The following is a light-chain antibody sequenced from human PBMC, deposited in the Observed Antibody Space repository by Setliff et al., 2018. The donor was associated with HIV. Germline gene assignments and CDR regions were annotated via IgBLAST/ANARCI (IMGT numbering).Light chain of an antibody. CDR2: EVS. CDR3: CSYTSRNTDV. V-gene: IGLV2-14*01. Sequence: QSALTQPPSASGSPGQSVTISCTGTSSDVGAYNYVSWYQQYPGKAPKLMIYEVSNRPSGVSNRFSGSKSGNTASLTISGLQAEDEADYYCCSYTSRNTDVFGTGTKVTVL. J-gene: IGLJ1*01. CDR1: SSDVGAYNY.